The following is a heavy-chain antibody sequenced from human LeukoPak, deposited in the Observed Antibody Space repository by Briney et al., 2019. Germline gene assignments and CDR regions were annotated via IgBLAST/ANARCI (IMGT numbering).Heavy chain of an antibody. J-gene: IGHJ5*02. V-gene: IGHV1-69*02. CDR1: GGTFSSYT. CDR2: IIPILGIA. D-gene: IGHD5-18*01. CDR3: ARGEQLWYANWFDP. Sequence: SVKVSCKASGGTFSSYTISWVRQAPGQGLEWMGRIIPILGIANYAQKFQGRVTITADKSTSTAYMELSSLRSEDTAVYYCARGEQLWYANWFDPWGQGTLVTVSS.